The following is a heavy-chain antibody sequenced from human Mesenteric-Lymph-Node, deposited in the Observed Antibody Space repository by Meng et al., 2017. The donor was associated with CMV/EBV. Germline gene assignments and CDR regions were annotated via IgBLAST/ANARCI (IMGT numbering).Heavy chain of an antibody. D-gene: IGHD1-26*01. CDR3: AKVDTVGATVVAYGMDV. Sequence: GGSLRLSCAASGFSFNSYGIHWVRQAPGKGLEWVAFIQYDGSNKFYGDSVKGRFTISRDNSKNALYLQMNSLRSEDTAVNYCAKVDTVGATVVAYGMDVWGQGTPVTVSS. V-gene: IGHV3-30*02. CDR2: IQYDGSNK. CDR1: GFSFNSYG. J-gene: IGHJ6*02.